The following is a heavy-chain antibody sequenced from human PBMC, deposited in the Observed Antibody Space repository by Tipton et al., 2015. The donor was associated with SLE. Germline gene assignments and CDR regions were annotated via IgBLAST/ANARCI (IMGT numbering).Heavy chain of an antibody. CDR1: GDSISSSFYF. V-gene: IGHV4-39*07. CDR2: MYSGGST. CDR3: ARYANWGQLHYFDY. D-gene: IGHD7-27*01. J-gene: IGHJ4*02. Sequence: TLSLTCTVSGDSISSSFYFWVWIRQPPGKGLEWIASMYSGGSTDYNPSLKSRVTMSLDTSNNQFSLKLRSVTAADTAVYYCARYANWGQLHYFDYWGQGTLVTVSS.